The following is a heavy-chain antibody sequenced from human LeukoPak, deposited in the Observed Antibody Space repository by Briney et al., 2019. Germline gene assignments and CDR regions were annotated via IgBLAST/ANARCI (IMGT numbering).Heavy chain of an antibody. CDR3: ARVFSYPLRAPFDP. V-gene: IGHV4-59*01. J-gene: IGHJ5*02. CDR2: IFYSGST. Sequence: SETLSLTCSVSGDSISSSYWIWIRQTPGKGLEWIGYIFYSGSTNYNPSLKSRVTISVDTSKNQFSLKLSSVTAADTAVYYCARVFSYPLRAPFDPWGQGTLVTVSS. D-gene: IGHD3-3*01. CDR1: GDSISSSY.